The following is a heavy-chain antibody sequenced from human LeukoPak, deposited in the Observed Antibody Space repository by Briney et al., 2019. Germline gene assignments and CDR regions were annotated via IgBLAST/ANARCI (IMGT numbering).Heavy chain of an antibody. V-gene: IGHV4-59*01. CDR1: GGSISSYS. CDR2: ISHSGTT. CDR3: AQSYDSSGFYNY. D-gene: IGHD3-22*01. J-gene: IGHJ4*02. Sequence: SETLSLTCIVSGGSISSYSWNWIRQSPGKGLEWVGYISHSGTTSYNSYLRSRVTISVDTSKNQLSLKLTSVTAADTAVYYCAQSYDSSGFYNYWGQGTLVTVSS.